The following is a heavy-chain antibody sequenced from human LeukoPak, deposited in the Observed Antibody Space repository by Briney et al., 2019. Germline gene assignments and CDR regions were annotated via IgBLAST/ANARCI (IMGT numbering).Heavy chain of an antibody. CDR1: GFIFSSHN. Sequence: GGSLRLSCAASGFIFSSHNINWVRQAPGKGLEWVSSISSSSTYIYYADSVRGRFTISRDNAKNSVYLQMISLRVEDTAVYYCARAVEMAYDYWGQGTLVTVSS. CDR2: ISSSSTYI. J-gene: IGHJ4*02. D-gene: IGHD5-24*01. V-gene: IGHV3-21*01. CDR3: ARAVEMAYDY.